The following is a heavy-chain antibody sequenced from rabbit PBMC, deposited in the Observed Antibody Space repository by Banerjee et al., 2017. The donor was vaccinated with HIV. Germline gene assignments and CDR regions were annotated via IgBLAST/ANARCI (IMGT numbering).Heavy chain of an antibody. CDR1: GIDFSSYG. CDR2: IYPDYGST. D-gene: IGHD2-1*01. CDR3: ARVGHSYDDYGDSRYFNL. V-gene: IGHV1S47*01. Sequence: QEQLVESGGGLVTLGGSLKLSCKASGIDFSSYGISWVRQAPGKGLEWIAYIYPDYGSTDYASWVNGRFTISLDNAQNTVFLQMTSLTAADTATYFCARVGHSYDDYGDSRYFNLWGQGTLVTVS. J-gene: IGHJ4*01.